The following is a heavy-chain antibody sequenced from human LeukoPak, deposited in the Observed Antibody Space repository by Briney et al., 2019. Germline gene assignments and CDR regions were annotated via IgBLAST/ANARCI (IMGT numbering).Heavy chain of an antibody. D-gene: IGHD6-13*01. V-gene: IGHV3-20*04. J-gene: IGHJ4*02. CDR1: GFTFDDYG. Sequence: GGSLRLSCAASGFTFDDYGMSWVRQAPGKGLEWVSGINWNGGSTGYADSVKGRFTISRDNAKNSLYLQMNSLRAEDTALYYCARGTLKTAATDFDYWGQGTLVTVSS. CDR3: ARGTLKTAATDFDY. CDR2: INWNGGST.